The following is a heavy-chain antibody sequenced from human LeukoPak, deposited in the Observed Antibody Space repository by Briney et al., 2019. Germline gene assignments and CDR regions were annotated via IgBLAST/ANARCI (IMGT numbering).Heavy chain of an antibody. V-gene: IGHV3-53*01. CDR2: LYSDGNT. CDR3: ARGVEPLAANTLAY. J-gene: IGHJ4*02. Sequence: GGSLRPSCAASGFTVITNDMTWVRQAPGKGLEWVSVLYSDGNTKYADSVQGRFTISRDNSKNTLYLEMSSLSPDDTAVYYCARGVEPLAANTLAYWGQGTLVTVSS. D-gene: IGHD1-14*01. CDR1: GFTVITND.